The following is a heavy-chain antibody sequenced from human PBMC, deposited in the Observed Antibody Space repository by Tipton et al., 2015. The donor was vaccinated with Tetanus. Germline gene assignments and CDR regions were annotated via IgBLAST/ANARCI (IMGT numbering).Heavy chain of an antibody. J-gene: IGHJ6*02. CDR2: TYYRSKWFN. CDR3: ARAPGHSVDV. D-gene: IGHD4-11*01. V-gene: IGHV6-1*01. Sequence: QLVQSGPEVKPSQTLSLTCAISGDSVSSNTMAWNWIRQSPSRGLEWLGRTYYRSKWFNDYAVSLRGRITVNADTSRNQFSLQLNSVIPEDTAVYYCARAPGHSVDVWGQGTAVAVSS. CDR1: GDSVSSNTMA.